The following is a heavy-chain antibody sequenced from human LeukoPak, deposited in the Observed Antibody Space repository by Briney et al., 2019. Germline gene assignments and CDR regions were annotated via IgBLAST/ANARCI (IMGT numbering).Heavy chain of an antibody. CDR2: IYYSGST. V-gene: IGHV4-59*08. Sequence: PSETLSLTCTVSGGSINGYYWSWIRQPPGKGLEWIASIYYSGSTNYNPSLKSRVTVSLDTSKNQFSLKLSSVTAADTAVYYCARHRGSNLNRSFDFWGQGTLVTVSA. D-gene: IGHD1-14*01. CDR1: GGSINGYY. CDR3: ARHRGSNLNRSFDF. J-gene: IGHJ4*02.